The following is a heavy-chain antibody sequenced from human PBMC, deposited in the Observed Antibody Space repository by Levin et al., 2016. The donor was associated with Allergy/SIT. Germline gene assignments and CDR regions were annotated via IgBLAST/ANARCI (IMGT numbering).Heavy chain of an antibody. CDR3: ARLEGTTIFGVSYYYYGMDV. CDR2: IIPILGIA. Sequence: SVKVSCKASGGTFSSYAISWVRQAPGQGLEWMGRIIPILGIANYAQKFQGRVTITADKSTSTAYMELSSLRSEDTAVYYCARLEGTTIFGVSYYYYGMDVWGQGTTVTVSS. J-gene: IGHJ6*02. D-gene: IGHD3-3*01. V-gene: IGHV1-69*04. CDR1: GGTFSSYA.